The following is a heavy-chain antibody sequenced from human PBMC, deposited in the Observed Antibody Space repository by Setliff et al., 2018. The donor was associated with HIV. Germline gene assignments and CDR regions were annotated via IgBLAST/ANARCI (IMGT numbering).Heavy chain of an antibody. V-gene: IGHV1-2*06. CDR2: INPKNGGT. CDR3: VLPGYYESSGYAVDH. Sequence: ASVKVSCKASGYSFTDYYIHWVRQAPGQGLEWMGRINPKNGGTNYVQRFRDRVTMTRDTSISTVYMELSRLRSDDTAVYYCVLPGYYESSGYAVDHWGQGTLVTVSS. CDR1: GYSFTDYY. J-gene: IGHJ4*02. D-gene: IGHD3-22*01.